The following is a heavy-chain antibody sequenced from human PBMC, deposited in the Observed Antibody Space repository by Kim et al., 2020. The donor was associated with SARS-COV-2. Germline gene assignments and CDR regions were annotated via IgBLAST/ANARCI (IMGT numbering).Heavy chain of an antibody. V-gene: IGHV3-23*01. CDR3: AKGPGFSRGSGYFYA. CDR2: TSGSGATT. Sequence: GGSLRLSCAASGFTFSSYSMSWVRQAPGKGLEWVSITSGSGATTYYADSVKGRLTISRDNARNTLYLQMHSLRAEDTAVYYCAKGPGFSRGSGYFYAWG. J-gene: IGHJ4*03. CDR1: GFTFSSYS. D-gene: IGHD6-19*01.